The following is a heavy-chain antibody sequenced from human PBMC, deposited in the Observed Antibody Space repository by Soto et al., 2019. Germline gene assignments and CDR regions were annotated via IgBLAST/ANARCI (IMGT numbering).Heavy chain of an antibody. CDR1: GGSFSDYY. CDR3: ARGVRQPYNWFDP. Sequence: SETLSLTCAVYGGSFSDYYWSWIRQPPGKGLEWIGEINHSGSTNYNPSLKSRVTISVDTSKNQFSLKLSSVTAADTAVYYCARGVRQPYNWFDPWGQGTLVTVSS. CDR2: INHSGST. J-gene: IGHJ5*02. V-gene: IGHV4-34*01. D-gene: IGHD3-10*01.